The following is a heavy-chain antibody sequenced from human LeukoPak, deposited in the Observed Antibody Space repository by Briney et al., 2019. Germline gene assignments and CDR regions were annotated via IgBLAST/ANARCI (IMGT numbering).Heavy chain of an antibody. CDR3: TTYFDWLLYHFDY. V-gene: IGHV3-7*01. Sequence: PGGSLRLSCVASGFTFSSYWMSWVRQAPGKGLEWVANIKQDGSEKYYVDSVKGRFTISRDNAKNSLYLQMNSLRDEDTAVYYCTTYFDWLLYHFDYWGQGTLATVSS. CDR2: IKQDGSEK. CDR1: GFTFSSYW. D-gene: IGHD3-9*01. J-gene: IGHJ4*02.